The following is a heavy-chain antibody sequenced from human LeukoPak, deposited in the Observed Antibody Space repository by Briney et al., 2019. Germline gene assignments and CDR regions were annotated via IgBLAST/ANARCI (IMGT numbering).Heavy chain of an antibody. CDR2: IYYSGST. J-gene: IGHJ4*02. V-gene: IGHV4-39*01. CDR1: GGSISSSSYY. Sequence: SETLSLTCTVSGGSISSSSYYWGWVRQPPGKGLGWIGCIYYSGSTYYNPSLKRPVTISVHTSKNQFSLKLSSVTAADTAVYYCARHTRGYASSGYYYELFDYWGQGTLVTVSS. CDR3: ARHTRGYASSGYYYELFDY. D-gene: IGHD3-22*01.